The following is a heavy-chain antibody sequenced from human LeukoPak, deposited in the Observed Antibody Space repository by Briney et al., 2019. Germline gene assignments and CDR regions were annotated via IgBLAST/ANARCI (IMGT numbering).Heavy chain of an antibody. J-gene: IGHJ4*02. D-gene: IGHD3-16*02. CDR3: VRNKHVWGSYRYLLFDY. Sequence: PSETLSLTCTASGCSISSYYWRWIRQPAGKGLEWIGRIYTSGSTTYNPSLKSRGTMTVDTPKNQFSLKLSSVTAADTAVYHCVRNKHVWGSYRYLLFDYWGQGTLVTVSS. CDR2: IYTSGST. V-gene: IGHV4-4*07. CDR1: GCSISSYY.